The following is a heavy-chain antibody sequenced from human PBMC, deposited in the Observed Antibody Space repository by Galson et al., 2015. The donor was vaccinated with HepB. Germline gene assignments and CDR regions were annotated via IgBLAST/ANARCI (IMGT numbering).Heavy chain of an antibody. CDR2: ISYDGSYK. V-gene: IGHV3-30*18. J-gene: IGHJ4*02. CDR1: GFTFSRSA. Sequence: SLRLSCATSGFTFSRSAMHWVRQAPGRGLEWVAFISYDGSYKYYVDSVKGRFTISRDDSKKTLYLQMNGLRTEDTAVYYCAKDPRMGATGYFDHWGQGALVTVSS. D-gene: IGHD3-9*01. CDR3: AKDPRMGATGYFDH.